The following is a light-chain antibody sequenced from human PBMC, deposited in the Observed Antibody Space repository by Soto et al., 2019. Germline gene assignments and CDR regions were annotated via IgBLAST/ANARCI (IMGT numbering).Light chain of an antibody. J-gene: IGLJ1*01. CDR3: CSYAGSYYG. Sequence: QSALTQPRSVSGSPGQSVTISCTGTSSDVGGYNYVSWYQQHPGKAPKLMIYDVSKRPSGVPDRFSGSKSGNTASLTISGLQAEYEADYYCCSYAGSYYGFGTGTKLTVL. CDR1: SSDVGGYNY. V-gene: IGLV2-11*01. CDR2: DVS.